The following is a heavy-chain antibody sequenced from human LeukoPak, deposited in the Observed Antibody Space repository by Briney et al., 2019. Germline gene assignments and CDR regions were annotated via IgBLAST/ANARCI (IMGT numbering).Heavy chain of an antibody. J-gene: IGHJ4*02. Sequence: SVQVSCKATGYTFTSYYMHWVRQAPGQGLEWVGIINPSGGSTSYAQKFQGRVTMTRDTSTSTVYMELSSLRSEDTAVYYCAREDSSGWYVFDYWGQGTLVTVSS. CDR1: GYTFTSYY. CDR3: AREDSSGWYVFDY. CDR2: INPSGGST. V-gene: IGHV1-46*01. D-gene: IGHD6-19*01.